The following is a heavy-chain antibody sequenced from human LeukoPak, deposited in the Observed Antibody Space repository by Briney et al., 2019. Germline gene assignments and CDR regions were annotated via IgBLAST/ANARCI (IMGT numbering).Heavy chain of an antibody. D-gene: IGHD3-10*01. CDR2: INPNSGGT. CDR1: GYTFTGYY. V-gene: IGHV1-2*02. Sequence: ASVKVSCKASGYTFTGYYMHWVRQAPGQGLEWMGWINPNSGGTNYAQKIQGRVTMTRDTSIGTAYMELSGLRSDDTAMYYCARGRGSGSLDYWGQGTLVTVSS. J-gene: IGHJ4*02. CDR3: ARGRGSGSLDY.